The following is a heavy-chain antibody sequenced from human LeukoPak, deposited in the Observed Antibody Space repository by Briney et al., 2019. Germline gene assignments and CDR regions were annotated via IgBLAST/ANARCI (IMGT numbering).Heavy chain of an antibody. Sequence: GASVKVSCKASGGTFSSYAISWVRQAPGQGLEWMGGIIPIFGTANYAQKFQGRVTITADESTSTAYMELSSLRSEDTAVYYCARDGYDILTGFHYYYYMDVWGKGTTVTISS. V-gene: IGHV1-69*13. D-gene: IGHD3-9*01. CDR2: IIPIFGTA. CDR3: ARDGYDILTGFHYYYYMDV. J-gene: IGHJ6*03. CDR1: GGTFSSYA.